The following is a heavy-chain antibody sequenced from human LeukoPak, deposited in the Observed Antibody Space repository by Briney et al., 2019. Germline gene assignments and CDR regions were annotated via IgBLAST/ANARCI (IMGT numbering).Heavy chain of an antibody. CDR1: GFTFSSYW. J-gene: IGHJ4*02. CDR3: ARDMDSLAYRGGDCSIPYFDY. D-gene: IGHD2-21*02. Sequence: PGGSLRLSCAASGFTFSSYWMSWVRQAPGKGLEWVATIKQDGSETYYVDSVKGRFTISRDNAKNSLYLQMNSLRAEDTAVYYCARDMDSLAYRGGDCSIPYFDYWGQGTLVTVSS. V-gene: IGHV3-7*01. CDR2: IKQDGSET.